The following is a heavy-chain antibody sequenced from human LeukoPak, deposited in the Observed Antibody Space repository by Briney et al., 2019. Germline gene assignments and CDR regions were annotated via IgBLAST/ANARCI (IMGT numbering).Heavy chain of an antibody. J-gene: IGHJ4*02. Sequence: PGGSLRLSCAVSGLTFVNAWMNWVRLTPGKGLEWLGRIRSKSDGGAVDYAAPVRGRFIISRDDSKDSLYLQMNTLNTEDTGIYYCAADPRWGFWGQGALVTASS. D-gene: IGHD3-16*01. CDR3: AADPRWGF. CDR2: IRSKSDGGAV. V-gene: IGHV3-15*01. CDR1: GLTFVNAW.